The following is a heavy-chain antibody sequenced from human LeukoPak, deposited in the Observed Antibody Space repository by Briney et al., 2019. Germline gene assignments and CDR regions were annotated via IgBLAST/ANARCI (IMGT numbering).Heavy chain of an antibody. CDR2: TYSGGST. CDR3: ARGYCSSTSWYDYP. D-gene: IGHD2-2*01. Sequence: RGSLILSCAVSGFTVSSKYTGWVRPLPGRVMEWVSATYSGGSTYYADSVKGRFTNSRDNSRNTLYLQMNSLRAEDTAVYYCARGYCSSTSWYDYPCGQGTLFTVSS. V-gene: IGHV3-66*02. J-gene: IGHJ5*02. CDR1: GFTVSSKY.